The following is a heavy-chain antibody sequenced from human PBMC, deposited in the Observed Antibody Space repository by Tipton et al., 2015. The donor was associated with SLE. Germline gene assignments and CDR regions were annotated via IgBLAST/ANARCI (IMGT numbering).Heavy chain of an antibody. CDR3: VKGEASNWYLYAFDI. Sequence: SLRLSCAASGFTFSSYDMSWVRQAPGKGLAWVSTISGSGANSYYADSVRGRFTISRDNSKNTLYLQMNSLRAEDTAVYYCVKGEASNWYLYAFDIWGQGTMVTVSS. D-gene: IGHD6-13*01. J-gene: IGHJ3*02. CDR2: ISGSGANS. CDR1: GFTFSSYD. V-gene: IGHV3-23*01.